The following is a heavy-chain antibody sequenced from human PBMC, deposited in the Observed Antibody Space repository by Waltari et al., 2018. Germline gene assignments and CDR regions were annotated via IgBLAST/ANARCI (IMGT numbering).Heavy chain of an antibody. Sequence: QVQLVESGGGVVQPGRSLRRSCAASGFTFSSYAMHWVRQAPGKGLEWVAVISYDGSNKYYADSVRGRFTISRDSSKNTLYLQMNSLRAEDTAVYYCAKVDNVGLNNYWGQGTLVTVSS. D-gene: IGHD1-1*01. CDR2: ISYDGSNK. CDR1: GFTFSSYA. J-gene: IGHJ4*02. CDR3: AKVDNVGLNNY. V-gene: IGHV3-30*07.